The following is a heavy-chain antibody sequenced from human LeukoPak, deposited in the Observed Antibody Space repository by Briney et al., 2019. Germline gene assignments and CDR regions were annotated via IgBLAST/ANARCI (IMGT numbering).Heavy chain of an antibody. J-gene: IGHJ4*02. CDR1: GASISSGGYY. D-gene: IGHD1-14*01. Sequence: NPSQTLSLTCAVSGASISSGGYYWTWLRQYPGKGLEWIGYIYYSGSTHYNPSLKSRLRMLVDTSKNQFFLRLTSVTAADTAVYYCARENHGFPYHIDYWGQGSLVTVSS. V-gene: IGHV4-31*11. CDR3: ARENHGFPYHIDY. CDR2: IYYSGST.